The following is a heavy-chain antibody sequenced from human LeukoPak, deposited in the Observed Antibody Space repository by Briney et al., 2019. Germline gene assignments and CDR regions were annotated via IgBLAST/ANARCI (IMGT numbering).Heavy chain of an antibody. D-gene: IGHD4-11*01. V-gene: IGHV1-69*06. Sequence: SVKVSCKASGGTFSSYAISWVRQAPGQGLEWMGRIIPIFGTANYAQKFQGRVTITADKSTSTAYMELSSLRSEDTAVYYCARDRAVTTNWFDPWGRGTLVTVSS. CDR2: IIPIFGTA. CDR1: GGTFSSYA. J-gene: IGHJ5*02. CDR3: ARDRAVTTNWFDP.